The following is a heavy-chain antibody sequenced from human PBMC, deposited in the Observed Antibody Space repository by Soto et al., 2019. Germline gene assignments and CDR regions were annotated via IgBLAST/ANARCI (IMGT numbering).Heavy chain of an antibody. Sequence: SGESLKISCKGSGYTFTNNWVGWVRQMPGKGLEWMGIIYPGDSDTRYSPSFQGQVTISVDKSIATAYLQWSSLKASDTAMYYCARSSEYHYGSGKYYGLDVWGQGTTVTVSS. V-gene: IGHV5-51*01. CDR2: IYPGDSDT. CDR1: GYTFTNNW. CDR3: ARSSEYHYGSGKYYGLDV. D-gene: IGHD3-10*01. J-gene: IGHJ6*02.